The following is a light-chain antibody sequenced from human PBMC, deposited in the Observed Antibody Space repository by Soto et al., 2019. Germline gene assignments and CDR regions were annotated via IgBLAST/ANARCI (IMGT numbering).Light chain of an antibody. CDR1: QGISSF. CDR2: AAS. CDR3: QQLYIFPLT. V-gene: IGKV1-9*01. Sequence: DIQMTQSPSILSASVGDRVTVTCRASQGISSFLAWYQQKPGKAPNLLMYAASTLQSGVPSRFSGGESGTEYTLTISSLQPEDSATYYCQQLYIFPLTFGQGTRLEI. J-gene: IGKJ5*01.